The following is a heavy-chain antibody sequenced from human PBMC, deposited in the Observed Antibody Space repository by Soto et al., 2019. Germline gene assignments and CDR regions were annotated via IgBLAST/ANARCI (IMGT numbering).Heavy chain of an antibody. Sequence: VASVKVSCKASGYTFTSYGISWVRQAPGQGLEWMGWISAYNGNTNYAQKLQGRVTMTTDTSTSTAYMELRSLRSDDTAVYYCARWPEYSRSSAAFDIWGQGTMVTVSS. D-gene: IGHD6-6*01. CDR1: GYTFTSYG. V-gene: IGHV1-18*01. CDR2: ISAYNGNT. CDR3: ARWPEYSRSSAAFDI. J-gene: IGHJ3*02.